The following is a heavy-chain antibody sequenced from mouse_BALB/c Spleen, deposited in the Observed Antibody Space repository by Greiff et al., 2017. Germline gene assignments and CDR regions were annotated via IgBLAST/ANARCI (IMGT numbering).Heavy chain of an antibody. CDR2: ISYSGST. J-gene: IGHJ2*01. D-gene: IGHD1-1*01. Sequence: EVQLVESGPSLVKPSQTLSLTCSVTGDSITSGYWNWIRKFPGNKLEYMGYISYSGSTYYNPSLKSRISITRDTSKNQYYLQLNSVTTEDTATYYCARYYGSSYGYFDYWGQGTTLTVSS. CDR3: ARYYGSSYGYFDY. CDR1: GDSITSGY. V-gene: IGHV3-8*02.